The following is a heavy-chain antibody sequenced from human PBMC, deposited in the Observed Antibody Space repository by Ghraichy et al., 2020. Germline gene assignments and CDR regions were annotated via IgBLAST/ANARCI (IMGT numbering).Heavy chain of an antibody. CDR3: ARVGGSTSAYYYYGMDV. D-gene: IGHD2-2*01. CDR2: MNPNSGNT. V-gene: IGHV1-8*01. Sequence: ASVKVSCKIGRAPFSTPVTSFLLVSRLLLVKKMGWMNPNSGNTGYAQKFQGRVTMPMNTSISTAYMELSSLRSEDTAVYYCARVGGSTSAYYYYGMDVWGQGTTVTVSS. J-gene: IGHJ6*02. CDR1: RAPFSTPV.